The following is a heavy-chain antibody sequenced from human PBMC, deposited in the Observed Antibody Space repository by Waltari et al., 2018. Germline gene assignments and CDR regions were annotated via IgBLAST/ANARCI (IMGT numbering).Heavy chain of an antibody. Sequence: EVQLAESGGGLVQPGRSLRLPCTASGFTFSCSSLFWVRQVPGKGLEWVATIKQDGSESYYVDSVKGRFTFSRDNAKNSLYLQMNSLRAEDTAVYYCARPYSSGWYINFDYWGQGTLVTVSS. CDR1: GFTFSCSS. J-gene: IGHJ4*02. D-gene: IGHD6-19*01. CDR2: IKQDGSES. CDR3: ARPYSSGWYINFDY. V-gene: IGHV3-7*01.